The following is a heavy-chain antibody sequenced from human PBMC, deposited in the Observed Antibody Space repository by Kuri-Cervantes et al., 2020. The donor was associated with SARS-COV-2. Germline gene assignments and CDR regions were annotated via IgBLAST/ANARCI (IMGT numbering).Heavy chain of an antibody. CDR2: ISSSSSYI. CDR3: ARELRHYYDSSGLCDY. CDR1: GFTFSSYS. J-gene: IGHJ4*02. Sequence: GESLKISCAASGFTFSSYSMNWVRQAPGKGLEWVSSISSSSSYIYYADSVKGRFTISRGNAKNSLYLQMNSLRAEDTAVYYCARELRHYYDSSGLCDYWGQGTLVTVSS. D-gene: IGHD3-22*01. V-gene: IGHV3-21*01.